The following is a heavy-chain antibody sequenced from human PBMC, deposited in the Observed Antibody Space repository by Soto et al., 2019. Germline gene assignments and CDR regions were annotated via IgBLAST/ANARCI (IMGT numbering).Heavy chain of an antibody. Sequence: QVQLVQSGAEVKKPGSSVKVSCKASGGTFSSYAISWVRQAPGQGLEWMGGIIPIFGTANYAQKFQGRVTITADESTSTAYMELSGLRSEDTAVYYCARHGYSSGWAPNWFDPWGEGTLVTVSS. J-gene: IGHJ5*01. CDR1: GGTFSSYA. CDR3: ARHGYSSGWAPNWFDP. D-gene: IGHD6-19*01. CDR2: IIPIFGTA. V-gene: IGHV1-69*01.